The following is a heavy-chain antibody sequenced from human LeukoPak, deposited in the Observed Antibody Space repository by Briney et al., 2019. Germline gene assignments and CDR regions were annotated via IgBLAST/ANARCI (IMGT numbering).Heavy chain of an antibody. J-gene: IGHJ4*02. D-gene: IGHD1-1*01. CDR2: INPKTGAT. CDR1: GYSLTDFY. CDR3: ARGWTDDTGY. V-gene: IGHV1-2*02. Sequence: ASVKVFCKAFGYSLTDFYMHWVRQAPGQGLQWMGWINPKTGATNYAQEFQGRVTMTRDASINTAYMELTSLSSADTAVYYCARGWTDDTGYWGQGTLVTVSS.